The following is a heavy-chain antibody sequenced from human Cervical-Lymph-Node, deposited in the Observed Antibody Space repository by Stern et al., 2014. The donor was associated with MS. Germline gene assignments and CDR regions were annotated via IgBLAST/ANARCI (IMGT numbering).Heavy chain of an antibody. CDR1: GLSLSTSGVG. CDR2: IYWDDDK. Sequence: QVTLKESGPTVVKPTQTLTLTCTFSGLSLSTSGVGVGRIRQPPGKALEWLALIYWDDDKRYRTSLKHRLTITKDTSKNQLMLIMANMVPVDAATYYGARVASSIPARPFDYWGQGTLVTVSS. CDR3: ARVASSIPARPFDY. D-gene: IGHD6-6*01. V-gene: IGHV2-5*02. J-gene: IGHJ4*02.